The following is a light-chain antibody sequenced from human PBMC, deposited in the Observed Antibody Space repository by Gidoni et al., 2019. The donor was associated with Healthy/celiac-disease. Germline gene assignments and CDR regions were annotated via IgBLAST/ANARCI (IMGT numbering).Light chain of an antibody. CDR1: QDISNY. CDR2: DAS. Sequence: DIQMTQSPSSLSASVGDRVTITCQASQDISNYLHWYQQKPGKAPKLLIYDASSLETGVPSRFSGSGSGTDFTFTISSLQPEDIATYYCQQYDNPPPYTFGQGTKLEIK. J-gene: IGKJ2*01. V-gene: IGKV1-33*01. CDR3: QQYDNPPPYT.